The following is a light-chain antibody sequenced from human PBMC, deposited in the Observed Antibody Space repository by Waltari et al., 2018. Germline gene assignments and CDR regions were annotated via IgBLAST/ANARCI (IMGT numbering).Light chain of an antibody. CDR2: RNN. CDR1: SNNVGNQG. CDR3: SAWDSDLRGYV. J-gene: IGLJ1*01. V-gene: IGLV10-54*04. Sequence: QAGLIQPPSVSKGLRQTATLSCTGNSNNVGNQGAAWLQQHQGQPPKLLTYRNNNRPPGISDRFSASRSGNTASLTITGLQPEDEADYYCSAWDSDLRGYVFGTGTKVTVL.